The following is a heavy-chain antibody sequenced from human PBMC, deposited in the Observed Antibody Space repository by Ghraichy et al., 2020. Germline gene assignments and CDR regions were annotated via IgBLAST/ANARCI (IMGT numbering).Heavy chain of an antibody. Sequence: GGSLRLSCAASGFTFSTYSMSWVRQAPGKGLEWVSTIAIRNDIYDTDSVKGRFTISRDNAKNSLYLQMNSLRAEDTAVYYCARDSRGWSRDYWGQGTLVTVSS. D-gene: IGHD6-19*01. CDR3: ARDSRGWSRDY. V-gene: IGHV3-21*01. CDR1: GFTFSTYS. J-gene: IGHJ4*02. CDR2: IAIRNDI.